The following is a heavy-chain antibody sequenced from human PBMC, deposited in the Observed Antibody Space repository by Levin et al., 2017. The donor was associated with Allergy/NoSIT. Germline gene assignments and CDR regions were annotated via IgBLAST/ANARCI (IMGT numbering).Heavy chain of an antibody. Sequence: SGPTLVKPTQTLTLTCTFSGFSLSTSGVGVGWIRQPPGKALEWLALIYWNDDKRYSPSLKSRLTITKDTSKNQVVLTMTNMDPVDTATYYCAHTHRRGYYYDSSGKKNAFDIWGQGTMVTVSS. CDR3: AHTHRRGYYYDSSGKKNAFDI. CDR1: GFSLSTSGVG. CDR2: IYWNDDK. V-gene: IGHV2-5*01. D-gene: IGHD3-22*01. J-gene: IGHJ3*02.